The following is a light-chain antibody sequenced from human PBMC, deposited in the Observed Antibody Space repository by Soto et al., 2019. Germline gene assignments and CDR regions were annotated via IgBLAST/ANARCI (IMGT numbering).Light chain of an antibody. CDR1: QSISSW. CDR2: KAS. J-gene: IGKJ1*01. CDR3: QQYNSYPPWT. Sequence: DIQMTQSPSTLSASVGDRVTITCRASQSISSWLAWYQQKPGKAPKLLIYKASSLESGVPSRFSGIGSGTEFTLTISSLQPDDFATYYCQQYNSYPPWTFGQGTNVEIK. V-gene: IGKV1-5*03.